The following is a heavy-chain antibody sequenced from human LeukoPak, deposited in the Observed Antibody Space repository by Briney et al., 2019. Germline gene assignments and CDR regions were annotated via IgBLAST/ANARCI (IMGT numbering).Heavy chain of an antibody. CDR1: GGSISTYY. CDR2: IYYSGST. D-gene: IGHD2-8*01. J-gene: IGHJ4*02. V-gene: IGHV4-59*01. CDR3: ARSGTRTNGFDY. Sequence: SETLSLTCTVSGGSISTYYWSWIRQPPGKGLEWIGYIYYSGSTNYSPSLQSRVTMSVDTSENQFSLRLSSVTAADTAVYYCARSGTRTNGFDYWGQGTLVTVSS.